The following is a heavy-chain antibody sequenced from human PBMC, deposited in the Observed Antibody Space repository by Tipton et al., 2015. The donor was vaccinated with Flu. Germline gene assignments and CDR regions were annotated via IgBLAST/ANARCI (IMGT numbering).Heavy chain of an antibody. CDR3: ARDYKGGRYDFWSGQVAFDI. V-gene: IGHV4-34*01. CDR2: MKDSGTA. J-gene: IGHJ3*02. D-gene: IGHD3-3*01. Sequence: TLSLTCAVYGGSFSGYYWSWVRQPPGKGLEWIGEMKDSGTANYNPSLKSRVTISVDTSKNQFSLKLSSVTAADTAVYYCARDYKGGRYDFWSGQVAFDIWGQGTMVTVSS. CDR1: GGSFSGYY.